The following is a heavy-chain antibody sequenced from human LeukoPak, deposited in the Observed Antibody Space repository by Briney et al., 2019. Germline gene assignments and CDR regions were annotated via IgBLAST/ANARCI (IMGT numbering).Heavy chain of an antibody. CDR2: IYYSGST. V-gene: IGHV4-39*01. CDR3: ARHSAGDGIDY. Sequence: PSETLSLTCTVSGGSISITNYYWAWIRQPPGKGLEYIGSIYYSGSTSYNPSLKSRVTISVDTSKNQFSLKVNSMTATDTAVFYCARHSAGDGIDYWGQGTLVTVSS. D-gene: IGHD7-27*01. CDR1: GGSISITNYY. J-gene: IGHJ4*02.